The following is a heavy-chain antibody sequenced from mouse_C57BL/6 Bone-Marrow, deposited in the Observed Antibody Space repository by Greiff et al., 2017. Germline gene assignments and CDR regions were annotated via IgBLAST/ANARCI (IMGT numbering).Heavy chain of an antibody. V-gene: IGHV1-54*01. CDR3: ARSDGYFDY. CDR2: INPGSGGT. Sequence: VQLQQSGAELLRPGTSVKVSCKASGYAFTNYLIEWVKQRPGQGLEWIGVINPGSGGTNYNEKFKGKATLTADKSSSTAYMQLSSLTSEDSAVYFCARSDGYFDYWGQGTTLTVSS. J-gene: IGHJ2*01. CDR1: GYAFTNYL. D-gene: IGHD2-3*01.